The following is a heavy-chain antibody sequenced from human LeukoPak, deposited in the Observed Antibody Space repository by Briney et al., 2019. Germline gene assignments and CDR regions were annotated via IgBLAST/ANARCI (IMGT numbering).Heavy chain of an antibody. CDR1: GGSFSGYY. CDR3: ARDDYYGSGSYKQLRFDP. CDR2: INHSGST. Sequence: SETLSLTCAVYGGSFSGYYWSWIRQPPGKGLEWIGEINHSGSTNYNPSLKSRVTISVDTSKNQFSLKLSSVTAADTAVYYCARDDYYGSGSYKQLRFDPWGQGTLVTVSS. J-gene: IGHJ5*02. D-gene: IGHD3-10*01. V-gene: IGHV4-34*01.